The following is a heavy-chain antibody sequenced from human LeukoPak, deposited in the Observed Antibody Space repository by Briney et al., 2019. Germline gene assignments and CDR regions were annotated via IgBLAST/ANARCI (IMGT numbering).Heavy chain of an antibody. D-gene: IGHD2-15*01. CDR1: GGTFSSYA. CDR2: IIPISGTA. J-gene: IGHJ5*02. CDR3: ARDVVVVVAASPYNWFDP. Sequence: ASVKVSCKASGGTFSSYAISWVRQAPGQGLEWMGGIIPISGTANYAQKFQGRVTITADESTSTAYMELSSLRSEDTAVYYCARDVVVVVAASPYNWFDPWGQGTLVTVSS. V-gene: IGHV1-69*13.